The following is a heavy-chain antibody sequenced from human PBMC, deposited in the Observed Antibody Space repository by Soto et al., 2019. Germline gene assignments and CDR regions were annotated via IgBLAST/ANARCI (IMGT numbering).Heavy chain of an antibody. J-gene: IGHJ6*02. CDR2: IIPIFGTA. Sequence: XSVKVSCKASGGTFSSYAISWVRQAPGQGLEWMGGIIPIFGTANYAQKFQGRVTITADKSTSTAYMELSSLRSEDTAVYYCARGRLTDYDFWSGYFKKTKYYYYGMDVWGQGTTVTASS. V-gene: IGHV1-69*06. D-gene: IGHD3-3*01. CDR1: GGTFSSYA. CDR3: ARGRLTDYDFWSGYFKKTKYYYYGMDV.